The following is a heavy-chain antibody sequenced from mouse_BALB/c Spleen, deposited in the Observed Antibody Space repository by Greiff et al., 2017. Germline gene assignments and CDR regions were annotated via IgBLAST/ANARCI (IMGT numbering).Heavy chain of an antibody. CDR1: GFTFSSFG. Sequence: EVQVVESGGGLVQPGGSRKLSCAASGFTFSSFGMHWVRQAPEKGLEWVAYISSGSSTIYYADTVKGRFTISRDNPKNTLFLQMTSLRSEDMAMYYCARFPTLYYYAMDYWGQGTSVTVSS. J-gene: IGHJ4*01. V-gene: IGHV5-17*02. CDR2: ISSGSSTI. CDR3: ARFPTLYYYAMDY.